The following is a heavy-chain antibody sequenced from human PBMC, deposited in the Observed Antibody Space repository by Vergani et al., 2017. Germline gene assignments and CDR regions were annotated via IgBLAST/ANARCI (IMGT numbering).Heavy chain of an antibody. CDR3: ARSFYCGNSGDAFDI. CDR2: IIPIFGTA. D-gene: IGHD4-23*01. V-gene: IGHV1-69*06. J-gene: IGHJ3*02. CDR1: GGTFSSYA. Sequence: QVPLVQSGAEVKKPGSSVKVSCKASGGTFSSYAISWARQAPGQGLEWMGGIIPIFGTANYAQKFQGRVTMTTDTSTSTDYMELRSLRSDDTAMYYCARSFYCGNSGDAFDIWGQGTMVTVSS.